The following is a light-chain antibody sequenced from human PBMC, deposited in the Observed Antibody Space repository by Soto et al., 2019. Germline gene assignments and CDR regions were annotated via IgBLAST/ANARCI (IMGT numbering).Light chain of an antibody. Sequence: QSALTQPASVSGSPGQSITISCTGTSSDVGGYNYVSWYQQHPGKAHKLMIYDVSNRPSGVSNRFSGSKSGNTASLTISGLQAEDEADYYCSSYTSSSLGVFGTGTKLTVL. V-gene: IGLV2-14*01. CDR3: SSYTSSSLGV. J-gene: IGLJ1*01. CDR1: SSDVGGYNY. CDR2: DVS.